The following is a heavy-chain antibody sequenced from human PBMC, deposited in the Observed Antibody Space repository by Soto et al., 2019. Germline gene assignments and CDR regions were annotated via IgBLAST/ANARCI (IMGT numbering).Heavy chain of an antibody. CDR3: ARDGEIAARPGYFQH. V-gene: IGHV1-69*04. D-gene: IGHD6-6*01. J-gene: IGHJ1*01. Sequence: ASVKVSCKASGGTFSSYTISWVRQAPGQGLEWMGRIIPILGIANYAQKFQGRVTITADKSTSTAYMELSSLRSEDTAVYYCARDGEIAARPGYFQHWGQGTLVTVSS. CDR2: IIPILGIA. CDR1: GGTFSSYT.